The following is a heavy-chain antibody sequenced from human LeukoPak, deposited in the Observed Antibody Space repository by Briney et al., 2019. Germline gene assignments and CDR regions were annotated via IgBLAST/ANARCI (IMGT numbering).Heavy chain of an antibody. V-gene: IGHV4-61*02. CDR3: AREGGLYSLWYFDL. D-gene: IGHD4-11*01. CDR1: GGSISSDSYC. Sequence: PSQTLSLTCTASGGSISSDSYCWSWIRQPAGKGLEWIGRIYISGSTNYNPSLRSRVTISVDTSKNQFSLKLSSVTAADTAVYYCAREGGLYSLWYFDLWGRGTLVTVSS. CDR2: IYISGST. J-gene: IGHJ2*01.